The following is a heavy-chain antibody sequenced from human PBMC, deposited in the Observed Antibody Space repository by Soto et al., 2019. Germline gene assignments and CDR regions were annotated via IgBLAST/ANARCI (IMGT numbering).Heavy chain of an antibody. CDR1: GFTVSTDW. CDR3: VRENYYYGMDV. CDR2: IRGGGNT. V-gene: IGHV3-66*01. J-gene: IGHJ6*02. Sequence: LRLSCAASGFTVSTDWMYWVRQAPGKGLEWVSVIRGGGNTFYADSVEGRFTISRDNSKNTVYLQMNSLRVEDTAMYYCVRENYYYGMDVWGQGTTVTDSS.